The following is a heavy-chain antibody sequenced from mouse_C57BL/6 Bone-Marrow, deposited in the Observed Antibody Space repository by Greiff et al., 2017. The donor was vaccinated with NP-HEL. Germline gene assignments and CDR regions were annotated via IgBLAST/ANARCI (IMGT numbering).Heavy chain of an antibody. D-gene: IGHD2-4*01. CDR2: INPNNGGT. Sequence: SGPELVKPGASVKISCKASGYTFTDYYMNWVKQSHGKSLEWIGDINPNNGGTSYNQKFKGKATLTVDKSSSTAYMELRSLTSEDSAVYYCARSYYDYVYYYAMDYWGQGTSVTVSS. V-gene: IGHV1-26*01. CDR1: GYTFTDYY. J-gene: IGHJ4*01. CDR3: ARSYYDYVYYYAMDY.